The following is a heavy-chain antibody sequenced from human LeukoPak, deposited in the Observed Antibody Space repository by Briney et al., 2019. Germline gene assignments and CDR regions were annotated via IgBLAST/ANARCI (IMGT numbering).Heavy chain of an antibody. D-gene: IGHD3-22*01. V-gene: IGHV4-39*01. J-gene: IGHJ3*02. CDR1: GRSISSNTYY. Sequence: PSHTLSLICSVSGRSISSNTYYWAWVRQPPGKGLEFVGSIYYGGSTYYNPYLKSRVIISVDTSKNQFSLKLSSVTAADTAVYYCARAYYYASSAFDIWGQGTMVTVSS. CDR3: ARAYYYASSAFDI. CDR2: IYYGGST.